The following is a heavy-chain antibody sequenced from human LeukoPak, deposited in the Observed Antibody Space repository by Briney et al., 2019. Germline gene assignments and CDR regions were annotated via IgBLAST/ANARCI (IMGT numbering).Heavy chain of an antibody. Sequence: PSETLSLTCTVSGGXISSYYCSWIRQPPGKGLEWIGYIYYSGSTNYNPSLKSRVTISVDTSKNQFSLKLSSVTAADTAVYYCARDQQQLVPYFDYWGQGTLVTASS. CDR1: GGXISSYY. V-gene: IGHV4-59*01. J-gene: IGHJ4*02. CDR2: IYYSGST. CDR3: ARDQQQLVPYFDY. D-gene: IGHD6-13*01.